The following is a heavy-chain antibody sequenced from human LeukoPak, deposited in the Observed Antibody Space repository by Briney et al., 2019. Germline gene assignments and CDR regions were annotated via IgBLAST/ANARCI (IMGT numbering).Heavy chain of an antibody. Sequence: GESLKISCKGSGYSFTSYWIGWVRQMPGKGLEWMGIIYPGDSDTRYSPSFQGQFTISADKPSSTPSLQCSTLTASDTAMYYCARHLSGYDPAFDIWGQGTMVTVSS. CDR3: ARHLSGYDPAFDI. J-gene: IGHJ3*02. CDR2: IYPGDSDT. D-gene: IGHD5-12*01. CDR1: GYSFTSYW. V-gene: IGHV5-51*01.